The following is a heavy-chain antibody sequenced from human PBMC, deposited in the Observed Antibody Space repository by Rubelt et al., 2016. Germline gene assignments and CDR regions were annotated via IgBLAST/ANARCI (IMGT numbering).Heavy chain of an antibody. V-gene: IGHV4-59*01. CDR1: GGSISSYY. CDR3: ARRRYSNGDYVWDLDDAFDV. Sequence: QVQLQESGPGLVKPSQTLSLTCTVSGGSISSYYWSWIRQPPGKGLEWIGYIYYSGITDENPSLKSRVIISLDKSRRQLSLKLSSVTPADTAVYYCARRRYSNGDYVWDLDDAFDVWGQGTMVTVSS. J-gene: IGHJ3*01. CDR2: IYYSGIT. D-gene: IGHD4-17*01.